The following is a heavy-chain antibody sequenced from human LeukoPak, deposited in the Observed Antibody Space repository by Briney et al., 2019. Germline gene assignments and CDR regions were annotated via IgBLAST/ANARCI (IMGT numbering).Heavy chain of an antibody. CDR3: ARAPFSSIAVIN. Sequence: SETLSLTCAVYGGSFSGYYWSWIRQLPGKGLEWIGEINHSGSTNYNPSLKSRVTISVDTSKNQFSLKLSSVTAADTAVYYCARAPFSSIAVINWGQGTLVTVSS. D-gene: IGHD6-19*01. CDR2: INHSGST. J-gene: IGHJ4*02. V-gene: IGHV4-34*01. CDR1: GGSFSGYY.